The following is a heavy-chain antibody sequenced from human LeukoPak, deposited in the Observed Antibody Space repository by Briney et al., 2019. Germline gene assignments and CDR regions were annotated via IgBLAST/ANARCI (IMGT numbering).Heavy chain of an antibody. CDR2: INSDGSTT. V-gene: IGHV3-74*01. CDR1: GFTFTSYW. J-gene: IGHJ4*02. Sequence: GGSLRLSCAASGFTFTSYWMHWVRHAPGKGLVLVSCINSDGSTTNYADSVKGRFTISRDNAKNTLYLQMNSLRGEDTAVYYCAKAWGTPHDFWSQGTLVTVSS. CDR3: AKAWGTPHDF. D-gene: IGHD3-3*01.